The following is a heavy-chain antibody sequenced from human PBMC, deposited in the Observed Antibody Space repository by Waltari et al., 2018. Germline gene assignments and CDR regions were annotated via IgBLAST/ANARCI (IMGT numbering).Heavy chain of an antibody. Sequence: EVQLAESGGGLVQPGGSLRISCAASGFTVSNNYMSWVRQAPGKGLECVSCSFSGCYRQYADSVKVRFTISRDNSKNALYLKMNCLRVEDTAVYYCARNPRYDSPDWGQGTLVTVSS. CDR2: SFSGCYR. D-gene: IGHD3-22*01. J-gene: IGHJ4*02. V-gene: IGHV3-66*02. CDR1: GFTVSNNY. CDR3: ARNPRYDSPD.